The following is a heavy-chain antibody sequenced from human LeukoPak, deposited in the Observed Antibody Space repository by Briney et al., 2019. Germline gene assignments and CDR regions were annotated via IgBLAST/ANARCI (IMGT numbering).Heavy chain of an antibody. CDR3: ARGRYYDSSGPTYYFDY. Sequence: SETLSLTCAVYGGSFSGYYWSWIRQPPGKGLEWIGEINHSGSTNHNPSLKSRVTISVDTSKNQFSLKLSSVTAADTAVYYCARGRYYDSSGPTYYFDYWGQGTLVTVSS. CDR1: GGSFSGYY. CDR2: INHSGST. J-gene: IGHJ4*02. V-gene: IGHV4-34*01. D-gene: IGHD3-22*01.